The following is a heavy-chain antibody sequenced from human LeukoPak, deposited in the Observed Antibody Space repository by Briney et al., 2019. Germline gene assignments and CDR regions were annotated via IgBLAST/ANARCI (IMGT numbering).Heavy chain of an antibody. Sequence: KTSETPSLTCAVYGGSFIGYYWSWIRQPPGKGLEWIGEINHSGSTNYNPSLKSRVTISVDTSKNQFSLKLSSVTAADTAVYYCATARPRISGFDYWGQGTLVTVSS. J-gene: IGHJ4*02. CDR1: GGSFIGYY. CDR2: INHSGST. CDR3: ATARPRISGFDY. D-gene: IGHD3-10*01. V-gene: IGHV4-34*01.